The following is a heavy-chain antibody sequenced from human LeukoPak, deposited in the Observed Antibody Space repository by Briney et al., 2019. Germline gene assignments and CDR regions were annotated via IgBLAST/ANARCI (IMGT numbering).Heavy chain of an antibody. J-gene: IGHJ4*02. CDR3: AKHFCTGLDCSLFDS. CDR2: IRSAVETT. D-gene: IGHD3/OR15-3a*01. Sequence: AGGSLRLSCAASGFTFSSYAMSWVRQAPGKGLEWISGIRSAVETTHYADSVKGRFIISRDDSKNALSLQLNSLRPEDTALYYCAKHFCTGLDCSLFDSWGQGTLVTVSS. V-gene: IGHV3-23*01. CDR1: GFTFSSYA.